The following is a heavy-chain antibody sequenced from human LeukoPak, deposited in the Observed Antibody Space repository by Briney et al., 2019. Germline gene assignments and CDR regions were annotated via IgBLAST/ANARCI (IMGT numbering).Heavy chain of an antibody. CDR3: ATDLVEIIPGY. Sequence: GGSLRLSCAASGFTFSSSVMHWVRQAPGKGLEWVAVISYDGSNKYFADSVKGRFTISRDNSRNTLYVQMNSLRPEDTAVYYCATDLVEIIPGYWGQGTLVTVSS. V-gene: IGHV3-30*04. CDR1: GFTFSSSV. J-gene: IGHJ4*02. D-gene: IGHD2-2*01. CDR2: ISYDGSNK.